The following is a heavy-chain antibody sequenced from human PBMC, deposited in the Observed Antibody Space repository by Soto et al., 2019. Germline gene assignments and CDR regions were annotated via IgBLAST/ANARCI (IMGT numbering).Heavy chain of an antibody. CDR1: GYNFSIYW. CDR2: IYPGDSDT. D-gene: IGHD4-17*01. V-gene: IGHV5-51*01. Sequence: SLKISCKGSGYNFSIYWIGWVRQMPGKGLEWMGLIYPGDSDTRDSPSFQGQVTMSVDKSINTAYLQWSSLKASDTAMYYCARLPTWPDYHFDYWGQGTPVTVSS. J-gene: IGHJ4*02. CDR3: ARLPTWPDYHFDY.